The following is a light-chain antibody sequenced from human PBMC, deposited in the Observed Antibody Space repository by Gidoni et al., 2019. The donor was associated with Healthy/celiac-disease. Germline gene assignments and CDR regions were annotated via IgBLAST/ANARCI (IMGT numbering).Light chain of an antibody. Sequence: DIQMTQSPSTLSASVGDSVTITCRARQSISSWLAWYQQKPGKAPKLLIYDASSLESGVPSRFRGSGSGTEFTLTLSSLQPDDFATYYCQQYNSYWTFGQGTKVEIK. CDR1: QSISSW. V-gene: IGKV1-5*01. CDR2: DAS. CDR3: QQYNSYWT. J-gene: IGKJ1*01.